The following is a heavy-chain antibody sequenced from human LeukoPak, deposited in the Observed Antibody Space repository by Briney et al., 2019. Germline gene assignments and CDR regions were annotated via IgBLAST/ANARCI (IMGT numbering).Heavy chain of an antibody. D-gene: IGHD2-2*01. CDR1: GGTFRSYA. Sequence: GASVKVSCKASGGTFRSYAITWVRQAPGQGLEWMGGIIPIFGTANYARKFQDRVTITADESTSTAYMERSSLRSEDTAVYYCARDVRHRYCSSSSCYWGWLDPWGQGTLVTVSS. CDR3: ARDVRHRYCSSSSCYWGWLDP. J-gene: IGHJ5*02. CDR2: IIPIFGTA. V-gene: IGHV1-69*13.